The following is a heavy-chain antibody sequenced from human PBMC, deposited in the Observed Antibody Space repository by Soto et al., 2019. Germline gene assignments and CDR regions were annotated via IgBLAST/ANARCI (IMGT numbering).Heavy chain of an antibody. J-gene: IGHJ3*02. CDR2: MNPNSGNT. CDR1: GYTFTSYD. V-gene: IGHV1-8*01. CDR3: AIPMRAYYYDSSGYSADAFDI. Sequence: ASVKVSCKASGYTFTSYDINCVRQATGQGLEWMGWMNPNSGNTGYAQKFQGRVTMTRNTSISTAYMELSSLRSEDTAVYYCAIPMRAYYYDSSGYSADAFDIWGQGTMVTVSS. D-gene: IGHD3-22*01.